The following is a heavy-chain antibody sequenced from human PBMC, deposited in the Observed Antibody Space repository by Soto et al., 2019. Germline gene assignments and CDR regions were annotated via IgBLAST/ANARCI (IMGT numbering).Heavy chain of an antibody. CDR3: ARAPMTDYYGSGIYDY. CDR1: GFTFSSYE. CDR2: ISSSGSTI. D-gene: IGHD3-10*01. Sequence: EVQLVESGGGLVQPGGSLRLSCAASGFTFSSYEMNWVRQAPGKGLEWVSYISSSGSTIYYADSVKGRFTISRDNAKNSLYLQLNSLSAEDTAVYYCARAPMTDYYGSGIYDYWGPGNLVTVST. J-gene: IGHJ4*02. V-gene: IGHV3-48*03.